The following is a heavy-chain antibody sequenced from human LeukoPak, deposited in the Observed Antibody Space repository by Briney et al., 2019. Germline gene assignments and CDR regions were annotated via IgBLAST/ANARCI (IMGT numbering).Heavy chain of an antibody. CDR2: INSDGSRI. Sequence: PGGSLRLSCAASGFTFSSYWMHWVRQAPGKGLVWVSRINSDGSRITYADSVKGRFTISRDNAQNTLYLQMISLRVEDTAVYYCARAHYFDSSGDLDYWGQGTLVTVSS. D-gene: IGHD3-22*01. V-gene: IGHV3-74*01. CDR3: ARAHYFDSSGDLDY. J-gene: IGHJ4*02. CDR1: GFTFSSYW.